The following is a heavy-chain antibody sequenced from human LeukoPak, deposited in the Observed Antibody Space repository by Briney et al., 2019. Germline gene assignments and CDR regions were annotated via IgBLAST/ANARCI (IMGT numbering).Heavy chain of an antibody. CDR3: ARIKPEGVYYYGSGSYYRAFDY. V-gene: IGHV3-21*01. D-gene: IGHD3-10*01. Sequence: GGSLRLSCAASGFTFSSYSMNWVRQAPGKGLEWVSSISSSSSYIYYADSVKGRFTISRDNAKNSLYLQMNSLRAEDTAVYYCARIKPEGVYYYGSGSYYRAFDYWGQGTLVTVSS. J-gene: IGHJ4*02. CDR1: GFTFSSYS. CDR2: ISSSSSYI.